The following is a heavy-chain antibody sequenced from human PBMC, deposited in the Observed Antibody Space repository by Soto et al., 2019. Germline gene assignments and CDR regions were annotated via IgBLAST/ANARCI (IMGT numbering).Heavy chain of an antibody. J-gene: IGHJ4*02. V-gene: IGHV1-69*02. CDR3: ARAVTEEPVDY. CDR1: GGTFSSYT. CDR2: IIPILGIA. Sequence: QVQLVQSGAEVKKPGSSVKVSCKASGGTFSSYTISWVRQAPGQGLEWMRRIIPILGIANYAQKFQGRVTITADKSTSTAYMELSSLRSEDTAVYYCARAVTEEPVDYWGQGTLVTVSS. D-gene: IGHD2-21*02.